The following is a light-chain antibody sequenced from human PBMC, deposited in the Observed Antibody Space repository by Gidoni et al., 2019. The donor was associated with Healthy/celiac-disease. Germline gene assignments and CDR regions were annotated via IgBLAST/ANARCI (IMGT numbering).Light chain of an antibody. CDR2: EVS. CDR1: SSDVGGYNY. Sequence: QSALTQPASVSGSPGQSITISCTGTSSDVGGYNYVSWYQQPPGKAPKLMIYEVSNRPSGVSNRFSGSKSGNTASLTISGLQAEDEADYYCSSYTSSSTPLVFGTGTKVTVL. CDR3: SSYTSSSTPLV. V-gene: IGLV2-14*01. J-gene: IGLJ1*01.